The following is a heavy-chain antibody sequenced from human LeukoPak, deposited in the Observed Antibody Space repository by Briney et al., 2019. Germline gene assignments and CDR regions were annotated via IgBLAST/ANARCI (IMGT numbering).Heavy chain of an antibody. Sequence: GGSLRLSCAASGFTVSSNYMSWVRQAPGKGLEWVSVIYSGGSTYYADPVKGRFTLSRDNSKNTLYLQMNSLRAEDTAVYYCARDQTRGSYYYGMDVWGQGTTVTVSS. V-gene: IGHV3-66*01. CDR2: IYSGGST. D-gene: IGHD1-26*01. CDR1: GFTVSSNY. J-gene: IGHJ6*02. CDR3: ARDQTRGSYYYGMDV.